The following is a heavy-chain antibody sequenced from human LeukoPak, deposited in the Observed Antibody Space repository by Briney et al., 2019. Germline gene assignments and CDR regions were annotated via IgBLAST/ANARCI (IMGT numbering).Heavy chain of an antibody. CDR3: ASELRLGGNWFDP. CDR1: GGTFISYA. D-gene: IGHD1-26*01. J-gene: IGHJ5*02. V-gene: IGHV1-69*15. Sequence: SVKVSCKTSGGTFISYAITWVRQAPGQGLEWMGKIIPISGTTNYAQKFQSRVTFTADESTSTAYMELSSLRSEDTALYYCASELRLGGNWFDPWGQGTLVTVSS. CDR2: IIPISGTT.